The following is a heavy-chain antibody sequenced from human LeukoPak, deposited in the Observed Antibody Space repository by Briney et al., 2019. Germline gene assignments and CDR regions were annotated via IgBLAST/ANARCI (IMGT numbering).Heavy chain of an antibody. Sequence: ASVQVSCKASGYTFSSYAMNWVRQAPGQGLEWMGWINTKTGNPTYAQGFTGRFVFSLDTSVSTAYLQISSLKAEDTAVYYCARDDTGQQLAYFDYWGQGTLVTVSS. V-gene: IGHV7-4-1*02. D-gene: IGHD6-13*01. CDR3: ARDDTGQQLAYFDY. J-gene: IGHJ4*02. CDR1: GYTFSSYA. CDR2: INTKTGNP.